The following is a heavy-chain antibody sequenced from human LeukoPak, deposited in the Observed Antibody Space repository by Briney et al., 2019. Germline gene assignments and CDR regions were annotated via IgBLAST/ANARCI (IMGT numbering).Heavy chain of an antibody. Sequence: GGSLRLSCAASGFTFDDYGMSWVRHAPGKGLEWVSGINGNVGSTGYADSVKGRFTISRDNAKNSLYLQMNSLRAEDTALYYCARDRWGYDSSGYCFDYWGQGTLVTASS. J-gene: IGHJ4*02. CDR1: GFTFDDYG. CDR3: ARDRWGYDSSGYCFDY. CDR2: INGNVGST. D-gene: IGHD3-22*01. V-gene: IGHV3-20*04.